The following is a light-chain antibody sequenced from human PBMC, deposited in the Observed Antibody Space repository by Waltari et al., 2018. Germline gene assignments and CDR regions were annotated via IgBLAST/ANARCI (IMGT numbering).Light chain of an antibody. CDR3: ATWDDSLSGVV. J-gene: IGLJ2*01. CDR2: TNY. V-gene: IGLV1-47*01. Sequence: QSVLTQPPSASGTPGQRVTISCSGSSSNIGSNYVYWYQQPPGTAPKFLIYTNYPGPSGGPDRFSGSKSGTSASLAISGCRSEDEADYYCATWDDSLSGVVVGGGTKLTVL. CDR1: SSNIGSNY.